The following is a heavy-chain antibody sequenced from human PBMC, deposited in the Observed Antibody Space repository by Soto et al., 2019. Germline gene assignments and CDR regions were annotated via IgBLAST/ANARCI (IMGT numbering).Heavy chain of an antibody. CDR3: AKDSRITMVRGEDY. V-gene: IGHV3-23*01. D-gene: IGHD3-10*01. Sequence: RGSLRLSCAASGFTFSSYAMSWVRQAPGKGLEWVSAISGSGGSTYYADSVKGRFTTSRDNSKNTLYLQMNSLRAEDTAVYYCAKDSRITMVRGEDYWGQGTLVTVSS. CDR2: ISGSGGST. CDR1: GFTFSSYA. J-gene: IGHJ4*02.